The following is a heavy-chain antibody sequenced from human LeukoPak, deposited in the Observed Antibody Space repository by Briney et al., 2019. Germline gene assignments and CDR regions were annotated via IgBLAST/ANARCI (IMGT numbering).Heavy chain of an antibody. CDR3: AELGITMIGGV. V-gene: IGHV3-20*04. CDR1: GFTFNSHA. D-gene: IGHD3-10*02. Sequence: GGSPRLSCEASGFTFNSHAMSWVRHAPGKGLEWVSGINWNGGSTGYADSVKGRFTISRDNAKNSLYLQMNSLRAEDTAVYYCAELGITMIGGVWGKGTTVTISS. CDR2: INWNGGST. J-gene: IGHJ6*04.